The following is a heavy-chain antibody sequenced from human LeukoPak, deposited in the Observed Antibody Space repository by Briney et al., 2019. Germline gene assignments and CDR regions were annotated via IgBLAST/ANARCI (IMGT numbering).Heavy chain of an antibody. J-gene: IGHJ5*02. D-gene: IGHD2-21*02. V-gene: IGHV3-53*01. CDR1: GFTVGSNY. CDR2: IYSGGST. Sequence: PGGSLRLSCAASGFTVGSNYMSWVRQAPGKGLEWVSVIYSGGSTYYADSVKGRFTISRDNSKNTLYLQMNSLRAEDTAVYYCARMTSGTLDPWGQGTLVTVSS. CDR3: ARMTSGTLDP.